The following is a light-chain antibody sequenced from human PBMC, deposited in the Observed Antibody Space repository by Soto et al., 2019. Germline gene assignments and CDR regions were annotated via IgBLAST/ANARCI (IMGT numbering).Light chain of an antibody. CDR1: QNIEKW. V-gene: IGKV1-5*01. Sequence: DIQMTQSPSTLSASVGGRVSITCRARQNIEKWLAWYQQKPQKAPKLLIFDASTLESGVPSRFSGSGSGTEFILTISSLQPDDFATYYCQQYNTYQGTFGPGTKVDIK. J-gene: IGKJ1*01. CDR3: QQYNTYQGT. CDR2: DAS.